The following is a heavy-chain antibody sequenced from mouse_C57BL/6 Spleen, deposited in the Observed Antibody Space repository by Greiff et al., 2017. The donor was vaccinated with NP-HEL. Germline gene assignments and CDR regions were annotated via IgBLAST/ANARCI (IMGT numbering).Heavy chain of an antibody. CDR1: GYTFTSYW. CDR3: ARPYDYENFDY. J-gene: IGHJ2*01. D-gene: IGHD2-4*01. CDR2: IHPISGST. V-gene: IGHV1-64*01. Sequence: QVQLQQPGAELVKPGASVKLSCKASGYTFTSYWMHWVKQRPGQGLEWIGMIHPISGSTNYNEKFKSKVTLTVDKSSSTAYMQLSSLTSEDSAVYYCARPYDYENFDYWGQGTTLTVSS.